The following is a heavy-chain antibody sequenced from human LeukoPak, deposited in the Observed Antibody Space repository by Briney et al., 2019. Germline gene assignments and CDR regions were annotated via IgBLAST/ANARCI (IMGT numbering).Heavy chain of an antibody. D-gene: IGHD3-3*01. CDR1: GYTFTGYY. Sequence: GASVKVSCKASGYTFTGYYMHWVRQAPGQGLEWMGWINPNSGGTNYAQKFQGRVTMTRDTSISTAYMELSRLRSDDTAVYYCALQVDYDFWSGYSFDPWGQGTLVTVSS. CDR2: INPNSGGT. V-gene: IGHV1-2*02. CDR3: ALQVDYDFWSGYSFDP. J-gene: IGHJ5*02.